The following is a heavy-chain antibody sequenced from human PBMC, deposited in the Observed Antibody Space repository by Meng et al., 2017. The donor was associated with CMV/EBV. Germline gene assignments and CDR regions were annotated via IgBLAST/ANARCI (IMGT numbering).Heavy chain of an antibody. D-gene: IGHD3-22*01. Sequence: GESLKISRGASGFTFRSYSLNWVRPAPGKGREWVSSISSSSSYIYYADSVKGRFTLSRDNAKNSLCLQMNSLRAEDTAVYYCAGGDSSSWNCDIRYYYYGMDVWGQGTTVTVSS. J-gene: IGHJ6*02. V-gene: IGHV3-21*01. CDR1: GFTFRSYS. CDR2: ISSSSSYI. CDR3: AGGDSSSWNCDIRYYYYGMDV.